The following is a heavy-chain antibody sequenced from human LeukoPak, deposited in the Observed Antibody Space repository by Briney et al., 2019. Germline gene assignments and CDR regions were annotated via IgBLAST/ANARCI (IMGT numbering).Heavy chain of an antibody. V-gene: IGHV3-72*01. D-gene: IGHD6-13*01. J-gene: IGHJ4*02. CDR2: SRNKANGYTT. CDR3: VRVGKAADD. Sequence: GGSLRLSCAASGFTVSSNYMSWVRQAPGKGLEWVGRSRNKANGYTTEYAASVKGRLTISRDESKNSLYLQMNSLKTEDTAVYYCVRVGKAADDWGQGTLVTVSS. CDR1: GFTVSSNY.